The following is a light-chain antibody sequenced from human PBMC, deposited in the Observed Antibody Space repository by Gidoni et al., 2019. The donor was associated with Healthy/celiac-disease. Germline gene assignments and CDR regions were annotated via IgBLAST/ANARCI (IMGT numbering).Light chain of an antibody. V-gene: IGKV3-20*01. J-gene: IGKJ1*01. CDR1: QSVSSSY. CDR2: GAS. CDR3: QQYGSSPET. Sequence: ELVFTQSPGTLSLSPGERATLSCRASQSVSSSYLAWYQQKPGQPPRLLIYGASSRATGVPDRFSGSGSGTDFTLTISRLEPEDFAVYYCQQYGSSPETFGQGTKVEIK.